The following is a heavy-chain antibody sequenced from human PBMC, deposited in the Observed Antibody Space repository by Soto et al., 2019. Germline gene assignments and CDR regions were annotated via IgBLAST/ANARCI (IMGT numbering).Heavy chain of an antibody. J-gene: IGHJ3*02. CDR3: AKAWVHYGSGKNDDFDI. CDR2: ISAYNGNT. D-gene: IGHD3-10*01. V-gene: IGHV1-18*01. Sequence: QVQLVQSGAEVKKPGASVKVSCKASGYTFTSYGISWVRQAPGQGLEWMGWISAYNGNTNYAQKLQGRVTMTTDTSTSTDYMELRSLRSDDTAVYYCAKAWVHYGSGKNDDFDIWGQGTMVTVSS. CDR1: GYTFTSYG.